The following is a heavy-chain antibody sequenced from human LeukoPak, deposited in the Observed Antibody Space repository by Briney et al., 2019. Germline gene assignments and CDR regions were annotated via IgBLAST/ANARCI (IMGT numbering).Heavy chain of an antibody. CDR2: MSGSGGST. CDR3: AKDPVLRYFDWQHIGLGLDY. Sequence: GGSLRLSCAASGFTFTNYAMSWVRQAPGKGLEWVSGMSGSGGSTYYADSVKGRFTISRDNSMKTLYLQMNSLRAEDTAVYYCAKDPVLRYFDWQHIGLGLDYWGQGTLVTVSS. J-gene: IGHJ4*02. V-gene: IGHV3-23*01. D-gene: IGHD3-9*01. CDR1: GFTFTNYA.